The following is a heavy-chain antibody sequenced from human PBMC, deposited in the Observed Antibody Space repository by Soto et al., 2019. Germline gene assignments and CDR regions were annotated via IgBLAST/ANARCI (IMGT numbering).Heavy chain of an antibody. J-gene: IGHJ6*02. CDR1: GGSISSYY. CDR3: ARDSYGSGSFHYYYGMDV. D-gene: IGHD3-10*01. Sequence: SETLSLTCTVAGGSISSYYWSWIRQPPGKGLEWIGYIYYSGSTNYNPSLKSRVTISVDTSKNQFSLKLSSVTAADTAVYYCARDSYGSGSFHYYYGMDVWGQGTTVTV. CDR2: IYYSGST. V-gene: IGHV4-59*01.